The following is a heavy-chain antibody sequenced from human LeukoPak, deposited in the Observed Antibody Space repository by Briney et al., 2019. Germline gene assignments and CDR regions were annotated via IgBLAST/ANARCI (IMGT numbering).Heavy chain of an antibody. CDR1: GYTFTSYY. Sequence: ASVKVSCKASGYTFTSYYMHWVRQAPGQGLEWVGIINPSGGSTSYAQKFQGRVTMTRDMSTSTVYMELSSLRSEDTAVYYCAREVVPYYYDSSGHTDYWGQGTLVTVSS. V-gene: IGHV1-46*01. CDR2: INPSGGST. CDR3: AREVVPYYYDSSGHTDY. D-gene: IGHD3-22*01. J-gene: IGHJ4*02.